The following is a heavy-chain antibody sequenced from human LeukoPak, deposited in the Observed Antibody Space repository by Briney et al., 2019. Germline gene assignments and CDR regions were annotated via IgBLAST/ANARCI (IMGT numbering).Heavy chain of an antibody. Sequence: SETLSLTCAVYGGSFSGYYWGWIRQPPGKGLEWIGEINHSGSTNYNPSLKSRVTISVDTSKNQFSLKLSSVTAADTAVYYCARTLDGYNSGYFDYWGQGTLVTVSS. CDR3: ARTLDGYNSGYFDY. CDR2: INHSGST. J-gene: IGHJ4*02. V-gene: IGHV4-34*01. D-gene: IGHD5-24*01. CDR1: GGSFSGYY.